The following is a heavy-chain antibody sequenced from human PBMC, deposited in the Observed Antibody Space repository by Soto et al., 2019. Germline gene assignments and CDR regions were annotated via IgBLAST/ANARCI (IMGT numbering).Heavy chain of an antibody. J-gene: IGHJ4*02. D-gene: IGHD1-26*01. CDR2: INPSGGST. CDR1: GYTFTSYY. CDR3: ARDLLPFLVGAPPMPTDY. Sequence: GASVKVSCKASGYTFTSYYMHWVRQAPGQGLEWMGIINPSGGSTSYAQKFQGRVTMTRDTSTSTVYMELSSLRSEDTAVYYCARDLLPFLVGAPPMPTDYWGQGTLVTVS. V-gene: IGHV1-46*01.